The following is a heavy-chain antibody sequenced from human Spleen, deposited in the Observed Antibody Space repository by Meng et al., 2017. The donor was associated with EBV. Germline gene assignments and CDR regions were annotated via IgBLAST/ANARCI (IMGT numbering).Heavy chain of an antibody. CDR2: IIPIFGTA. V-gene: IGHV1-69*01. CDR3: ARGDVVVEAATPPDR. J-gene: IGHJ5*02. CDR1: GGTFSSYA. Sequence: QVQLVQSVAEVKKPXSSVKVXCKASGGTFSSYAISWVRQAPGQGLEWMGGIIPIFGTANYAQKFQGRVTITADESTSTAYMELASLRYEDAAIYYCARGDVVVEAATPPDRWGQGTLVTVSS. D-gene: IGHD2-15*01.